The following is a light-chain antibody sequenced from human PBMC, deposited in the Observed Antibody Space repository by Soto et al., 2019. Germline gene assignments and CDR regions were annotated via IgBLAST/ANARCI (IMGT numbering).Light chain of an antibody. CDR2: AAS. CDR3: QQTYSRPRT. Sequence: DIQMTHSPPTLPASAGDRVTITCRASHDISRWLAWYQQKPGKAPNLLIYAASSLQTGVPSRFTGSESGTDSTLTISNLQPEDFAVYYSQQTYSRPRTFGQGTKVDIK. V-gene: IGKV1-39*01. J-gene: IGKJ1*01. CDR1: HDISRW.